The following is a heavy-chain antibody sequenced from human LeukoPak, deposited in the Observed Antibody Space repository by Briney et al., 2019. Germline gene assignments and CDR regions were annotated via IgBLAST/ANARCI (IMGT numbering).Heavy chain of an antibody. CDR1: GFTFSSYA. J-gene: IGHJ4*02. D-gene: IGHD2-21*02. Sequence: GGSLRLSCAASGFTFSSYAMSWVRQAPGKGLEWVSAISGSGGSTYYADSVKGRFTISRDNSKNTLYLQMNSMSAEDTAVYYCAKDLGDCGGDCYYFDYWGQGTLVTVSS. CDR3: AKDLGDCGGDCYYFDY. CDR2: ISGSGGST. V-gene: IGHV3-23*01.